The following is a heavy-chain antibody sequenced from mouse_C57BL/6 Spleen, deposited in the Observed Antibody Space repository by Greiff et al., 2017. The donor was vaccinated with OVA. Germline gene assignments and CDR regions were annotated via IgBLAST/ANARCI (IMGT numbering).Heavy chain of an antibody. V-gene: IGHV1-80*01. CDR1: GYAFSSYW. J-gene: IGHJ2*01. Sequence: VQLQQSGAELVKPGASVKISCKASGYAFSSYWMNWVKQRPGKGLEWIGQIYAGDGDTNYHGKFKGKATLTADKSSSTAYMQLSSLTSEDSAVYFCAREEKAYFDYWGQGTTLTVSS. CDR2: IYAGDGDT. CDR3: AREEKAYFDY.